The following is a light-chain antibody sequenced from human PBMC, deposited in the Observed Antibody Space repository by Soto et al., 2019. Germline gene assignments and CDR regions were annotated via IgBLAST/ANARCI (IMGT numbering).Light chain of an antibody. V-gene: IGKV3-20*01. CDR3: QQYGSSPMST. Sequence: EIVLTQSPGTLSLSPGERATLSCRASQSVSSSYLAWYQQKPGQAPRLLIYGASSRATGIPDRFSGSESGTDFTLTISRLEPEDFAVYYCQQYGSSPMSTFGQGTKLETK. J-gene: IGKJ2*01. CDR1: QSVSSSY. CDR2: GAS.